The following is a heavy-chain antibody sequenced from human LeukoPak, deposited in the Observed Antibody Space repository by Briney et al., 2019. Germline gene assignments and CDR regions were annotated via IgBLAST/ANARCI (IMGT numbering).Heavy chain of an antibody. V-gene: IGHV1-46*01. Sequence: ASVNVSCTASGYAFTNYYMHWVRQAPGQGLEWMGIINPSGGSTSYAQKFQGRVTMTRDTSTSTVYMELSSLRSEDTAVYFCARVDAEGSGVKYFDYWGQGTLVTVSP. CDR3: ARVDAEGSGVKYFDY. CDR1: GYAFTNYY. D-gene: IGHD3-10*01. J-gene: IGHJ4*02. CDR2: INPSGGST.